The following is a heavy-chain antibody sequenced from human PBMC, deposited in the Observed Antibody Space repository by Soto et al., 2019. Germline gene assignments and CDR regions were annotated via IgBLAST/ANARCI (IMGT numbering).Heavy chain of an antibody. D-gene: IGHD1-26*01. CDR1: GFSLPTDRVG. Sequence: QITLKESGPTLVKPTQTLTLTCTFSGFSLPTDRVGVGWIRQPPGKALEWLAVIYWDDSKTYRPSLKSRLTITRDTSTNQVALTMTDMDPLDTATYYCAHAYGGRSLYWGQGTLVTVSS. CDR3: AHAYGGRSLY. J-gene: IGHJ4*02. V-gene: IGHV2-5*02. CDR2: IYWDDSK.